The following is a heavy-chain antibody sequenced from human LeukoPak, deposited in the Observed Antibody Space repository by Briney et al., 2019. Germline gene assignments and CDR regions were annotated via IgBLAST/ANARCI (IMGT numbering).Heavy chain of an antibody. CDR3: AREHSSSGWGYFDY. Sequence: QPGGSLRLSCAASGFTFSSYSMNWVRQAPGKGLEWVSYISSSSSTIYYAGSVKGRFTVSRDDAKNSLYLQMNSLRVEDTAVYYCAREHSSSGWGYFDYWGQGTLVTVSS. CDR1: GFTFSSYS. J-gene: IGHJ4*02. V-gene: IGHV3-48*04. D-gene: IGHD6-25*01. CDR2: ISSSSSTI.